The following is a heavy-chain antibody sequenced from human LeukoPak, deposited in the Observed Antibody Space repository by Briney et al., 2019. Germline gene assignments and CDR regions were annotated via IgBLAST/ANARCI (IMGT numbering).Heavy chain of an antibody. CDR3: ARPRLTYYYDSSGCDY. D-gene: IGHD3-22*01. J-gene: IGHJ4*02. CDR1: GFTFSSYS. Sequence: GGSLRLSCAASGFTFSSYSMNWVRQAPGKGLEWVSSISSSSSYIYYADSVKGRFTISRDNAKNSLYLQMNSLRAEDTAVYYCARPRLTYYYDSSGCDYWGQGTLVTVSS. V-gene: IGHV3-21*01. CDR2: ISSSSSYI.